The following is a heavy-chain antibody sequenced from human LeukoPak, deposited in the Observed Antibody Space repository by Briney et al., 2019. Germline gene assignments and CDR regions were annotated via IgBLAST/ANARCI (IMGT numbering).Heavy chain of an antibody. CDR3: AVGAAAPGVNYFDY. D-gene: IGHD6-13*01. V-gene: IGHV3-30*03. Sequence: GRSLRLSCAASGFTFSSYGMHWVRQAPGKGLEWVAVISYDGSNKYYADSVKGRFTISRDNSKNTLYLQMNSLRAEDTAVYYCAVGAAAPGVNYFDYWGQGTLVTVSS. J-gene: IGHJ4*02. CDR2: ISYDGSNK. CDR1: GFTFSSYG.